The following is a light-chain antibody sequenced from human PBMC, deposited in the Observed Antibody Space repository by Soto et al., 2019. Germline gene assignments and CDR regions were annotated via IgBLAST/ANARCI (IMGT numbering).Light chain of an antibody. CDR1: QDINNF. J-gene: IGKJ4*01. Sequence: DIQMTQSPSSLSASVGDRVTITCQASQDINNFLNWYHQTAGKAPRLLIYDVSSLQPGVASRFSGSGSGTDFSLTINSLQPEDIGTFYCQQYDKQPVTFGGGTKVDIK. CDR3: QQYDKQPVT. V-gene: IGKV1-33*01. CDR2: DVS.